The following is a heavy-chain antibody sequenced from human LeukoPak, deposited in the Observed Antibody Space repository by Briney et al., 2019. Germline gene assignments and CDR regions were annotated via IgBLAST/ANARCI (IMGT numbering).Heavy chain of an antibody. CDR2: IYTSGST. D-gene: IGHD5-12*01. Sequence: PSETLSLTCTVSGGSISSYYWSWIRQPAGKGLEWIGRIYTSGSTNYNPSLKSRVTMSVDTSKNQFSLKLSSVTAADTAVYYCAREYLPDINYYYGMDVWGQGTTVTVSS. J-gene: IGHJ6*02. V-gene: IGHV4-4*07. CDR1: GGSISSYY. CDR3: AREYLPDINYYYGMDV.